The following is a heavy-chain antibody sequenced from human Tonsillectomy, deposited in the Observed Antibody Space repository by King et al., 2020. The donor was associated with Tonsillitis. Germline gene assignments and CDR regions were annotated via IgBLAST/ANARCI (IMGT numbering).Heavy chain of an antibody. D-gene: IGHD4-23*01. CDR2: INTNTGNP. Sequence: QLVQSGSELKKPGASVKVSCKASGYTFTSYAMNWVRQAPGQGLEWMGWINTNTGNPTYAQGFTGRFVFSLDTSVSTAYLQIRSLKAEDTAVYYCARQRVRGNVASWDAFDSWGQGTLVTVSS. J-gene: IGHJ3*02. CDR1: GYTFTSYA. V-gene: IGHV7-4-1*02. CDR3: ARQRVRGNVASWDAFDS.